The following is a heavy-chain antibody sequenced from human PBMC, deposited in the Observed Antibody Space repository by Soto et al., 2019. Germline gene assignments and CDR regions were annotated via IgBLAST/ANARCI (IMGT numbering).Heavy chain of an antibody. CDR3: ARDLYLRGHDYYSAPYYYGMDV. D-gene: IGHD5-12*01. J-gene: IGHJ6*02. V-gene: IGHV1-69*12. CDR2: IIPIFGTA. CDR1: GGTFSSYA. Sequence: QVQLVQSGAEVKKPGSSVKVSCKASGGTFSSYAISWVRQAPGQGLEWMGGIIPIFGTANYAQKFQARVTITADESTSTAYMELSSLRSEDTAVYYCARDLYLRGHDYYSAPYYYGMDVWGQGTTVTVSS.